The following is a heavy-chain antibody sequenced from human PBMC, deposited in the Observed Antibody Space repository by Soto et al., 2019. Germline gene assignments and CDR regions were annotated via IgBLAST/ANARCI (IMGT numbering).Heavy chain of an antibody. Sequence: ASVNVSCKVSGHTLTELSMHWVRQAPGKGLEWMGGFDPEDGETIYAQKFQGRVTMTEDTSTDTAYMELSSLRSEDTAVYYCATYYYDSSGYLGGAFAIWGQGTMVTVSS. D-gene: IGHD3-22*01. CDR3: ATYYYDSSGYLGGAFAI. V-gene: IGHV1-24*01. J-gene: IGHJ3*02. CDR1: GHTLTELS. CDR2: FDPEDGET.